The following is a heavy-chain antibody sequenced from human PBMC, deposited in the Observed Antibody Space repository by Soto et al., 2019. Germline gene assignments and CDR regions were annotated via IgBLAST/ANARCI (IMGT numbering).Heavy chain of an antibody. CDR1: GYTFTSYY. V-gene: IGHV1-46*03. Sequence: QVQLVQSGAEVKKPGASVKVSCKASGYTFTSYYMHWVRQAPGQGREWMGIINPSGGSTSYAQKFQGRGTMTRDTSTSTVYMELSSLRSEDTAVYDCARSPTVTTKYFDLWGRGTLVTVSS. J-gene: IGHJ2*01. CDR2: INPSGGST. D-gene: IGHD4-17*01. CDR3: ARSPTVTTKYFDL.